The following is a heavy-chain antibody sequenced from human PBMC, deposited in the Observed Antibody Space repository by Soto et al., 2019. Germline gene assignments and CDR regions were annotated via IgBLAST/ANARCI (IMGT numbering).Heavy chain of an antibody. CDR1: GLTFTDYW. V-gene: IGHV3-7*03. J-gene: IGHJ4*02. Sequence: GGSLRLSCVTYGLTFTDYWMSWVRQAPGKGLEWVANIKQDESEKNYLDSVKGRFTISRDNANNSLYLQMNSLRAEDTAVYYCASYRFRGTYSLRGVKYFFEEWGQGAPVTVSS. D-gene: IGHD1-26*01. CDR3: ASYRFRGTYSLRGVKYFFEE. CDR2: IKQDESEK.